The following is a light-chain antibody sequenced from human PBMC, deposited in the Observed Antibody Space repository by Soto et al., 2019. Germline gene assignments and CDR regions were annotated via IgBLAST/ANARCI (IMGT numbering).Light chain of an antibody. Sequence: EIVLTQSPATLSLSPGERATLSCRASQSVSSYLAWYQQKPGQAPRLLIYDASNRATGIPARFSGSGSGTEFTLTISSLEPEDFAVYCCQQRSNWPKTFGPGTKVDIK. V-gene: IGKV3-11*01. CDR3: QQRSNWPKT. CDR1: QSVSSY. CDR2: DAS. J-gene: IGKJ3*01.